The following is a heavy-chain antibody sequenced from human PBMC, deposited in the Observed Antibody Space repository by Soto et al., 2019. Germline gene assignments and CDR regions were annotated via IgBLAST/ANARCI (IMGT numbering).Heavy chain of an antibody. V-gene: IGHV1-18*01. Sequence: ASVKVSCKASGYTFTSYGISWVRQAPGQGLEWMGWISAYNGSTYYADSVKGRFTISRDNSKNTLYLQMNSLRAEDTAVYYCAKEKISTSCCNWFDPWGQGTLVTVSS. CDR1: GYTFTSYG. CDR2: ISAYNGST. D-gene: IGHD2-2*01. J-gene: IGHJ5*02. CDR3: AKEKISTSCCNWFDP.